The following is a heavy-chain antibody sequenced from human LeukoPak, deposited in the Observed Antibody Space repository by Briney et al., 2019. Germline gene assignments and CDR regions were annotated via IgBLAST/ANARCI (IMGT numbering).Heavy chain of an antibody. CDR2: ISYDGSNK. J-gene: IGHJ3*01. Sequence: GGSLRLSCTASGYTFNKYGMHWVRQAPGKGLEWVAVISYDGSNKYYADSVKGRFTISRDDSENTLLLQMNSLRPADTAFYYCAKEDGTYGYSGHDVFDFWGQGTMVIVSS. V-gene: IGHV3-30*18. CDR1: GYTFNKYG. CDR3: AKEDGTYGYSGHDVFDF. D-gene: IGHD5-18*01.